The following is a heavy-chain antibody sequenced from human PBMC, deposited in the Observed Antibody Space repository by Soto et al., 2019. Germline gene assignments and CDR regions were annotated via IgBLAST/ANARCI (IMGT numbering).Heavy chain of an antibody. D-gene: IGHD3-3*01. CDR2: IYYSGST. V-gene: IGHV4-31*03. Sequence: QVQLQESGPGLVKPSQTLSLTCTVSGGSISSGGYYWSWIRQHPGKGLEWIGYIYYSGSTYYNPSLKSRVTISVDTSKNQFSLKLSSVTAADTAVYYCARSGYPKGYYYYYYMDVWGKGTTVTVSS. J-gene: IGHJ6*03. CDR1: GGSISSGGYY. CDR3: ARSGYPKGYYYYYYMDV.